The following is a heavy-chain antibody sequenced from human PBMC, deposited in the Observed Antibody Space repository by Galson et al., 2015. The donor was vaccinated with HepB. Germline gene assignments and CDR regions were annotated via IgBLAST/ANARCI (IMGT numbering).Heavy chain of an antibody. CDR3: ATNRGGIITMVRGVTTDY. CDR1: GFTFSSYD. Sequence: SLRLSCAASGFTFSSYDIHWARQAPGKGLEWVSVISYDGSHKYYADSVKGRFTISRDNSKNTLYLQMNSLRAEDTAVYYCATNRGGIITMVRGVTTDYWGQGTLVTVSS. D-gene: IGHD3-10*01. J-gene: IGHJ4*02. V-gene: IGHV3-30*03. CDR2: ISYDGSHK.